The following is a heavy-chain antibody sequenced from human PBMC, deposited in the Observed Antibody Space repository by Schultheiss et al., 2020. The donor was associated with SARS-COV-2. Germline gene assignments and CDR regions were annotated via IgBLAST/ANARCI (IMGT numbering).Heavy chain of an antibody. CDR3: AHGYKGYYDYKDV. Sequence: SGPTLVKPTQTLPLTCTFSGFSLSTSGMCVSWIRQPPGKALEWLALIDWDDDKYYSTSLKTKLTISKDTSKNQVVLTMTNMDPVDTATYYCAHGYKGYYDYKDVWGKGTTVTVAS. CDR1: GFSLSTSGMC. D-gene: IGHD1-1*01. CDR2: IDWDDDK. J-gene: IGHJ6*03. V-gene: IGHV2-70*12.